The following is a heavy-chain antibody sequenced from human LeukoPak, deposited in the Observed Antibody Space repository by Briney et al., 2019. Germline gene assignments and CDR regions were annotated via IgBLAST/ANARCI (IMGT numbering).Heavy chain of an antibody. CDR3: AKDSAVGATGGLRY. CDR2: ISWDGGST. J-gene: IGHJ4*02. Sequence: GGSLRLSCAASGFTFDDYTMHWVRQAPGKGLEWVSLISWDGGSTYYADSVKGRFTISRDNSKNSLYLQMNSLRTEDTALYYCAKDSAVGATGGLRYWGQGTLVTVSS. D-gene: IGHD1-26*01. V-gene: IGHV3-43*01. CDR1: GFTFDDYT.